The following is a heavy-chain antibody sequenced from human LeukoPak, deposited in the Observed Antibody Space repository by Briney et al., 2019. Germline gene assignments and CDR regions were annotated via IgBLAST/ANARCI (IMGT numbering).Heavy chain of an antibody. V-gene: IGHV4-34*01. CDR3: ASTGTTGYYYYMDV. J-gene: IGHJ6*03. CDR1: GGSFSGYY. D-gene: IGHD1-1*01. CDR2: INHSGST. Sequence: SETLSLTCAVYGGSFSGYYWSWIRQPPGKGLEWIGEINHSGSTNYNPSLKSRVTISVDTSKNQFSLKLSSVTAADTAVYYCASTGTTGYYYYMDVWGKGTTVTVS.